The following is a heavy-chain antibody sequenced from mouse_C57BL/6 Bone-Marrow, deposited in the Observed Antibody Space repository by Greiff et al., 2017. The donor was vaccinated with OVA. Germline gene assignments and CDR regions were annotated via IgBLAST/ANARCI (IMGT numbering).Heavy chain of an antibody. CDR1: GYTFTSYW. Sequence: QVQLQQPGAELVKPGASVKMSCKASGYTFTSYWITWVKQRPGQGLEWIGDIYPGSGSTNYNEKFKSKATLTVDTSSSTAYMQLSSLTSEDSAVYYGARDGNWDWYFDVWGTGTTVTVSS. CDR2: IYPGSGST. J-gene: IGHJ1*03. V-gene: IGHV1-55*01. D-gene: IGHD4-1*01. CDR3: ARDGNWDWYFDV.